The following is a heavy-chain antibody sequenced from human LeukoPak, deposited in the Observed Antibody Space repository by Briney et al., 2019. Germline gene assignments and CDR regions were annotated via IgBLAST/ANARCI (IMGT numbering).Heavy chain of an antibody. CDR3: ARMYSSLSSYYYYGMDV. CDR2: MNPNSGNT. CDR1: GYTFTSYD. D-gene: IGHD6-13*01. Sequence: ASVKVSCEASGYTFTSYDINWVRRATGQGLEWMGWMNPNSGNTGYAQKFQGRVTMTRNTSISTAYMELSSLRSEDTAVYYCARMYSSLSSYYYYGMDVWGQGTTVTVSS. J-gene: IGHJ6*02. V-gene: IGHV1-8*01.